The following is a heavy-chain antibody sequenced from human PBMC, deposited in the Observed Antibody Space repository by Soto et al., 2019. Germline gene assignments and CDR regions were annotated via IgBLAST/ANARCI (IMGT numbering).Heavy chain of an antibody. CDR2: INAGNGNT. D-gene: IGHD2-15*01. CDR3: ARDDGYCSGGSCYSREMATTSGFDY. J-gene: IGHJ4*02. CDR1: GYTFTSYA. Sequence: GASVKVSCKASGYTFTSYAMHWVRQAPGQRLEWMGWINAGNGNTKYSQKFQGRVTITRDTSASTAYMELSSLRSEDTAVYYCARDDGYCSGGSCYSREMATTSGFDYWGQGTLVTVSS. V-gene: IGHV1-3*01.